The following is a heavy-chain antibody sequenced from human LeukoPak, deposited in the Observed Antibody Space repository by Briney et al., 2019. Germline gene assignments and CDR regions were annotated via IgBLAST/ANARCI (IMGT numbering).Heavy chain of an antibody. Sequence: ASVKVSCKAPGYTFTSYGVSWVRQAPGQGLEWMGWISAYNGNTNYAQKLQGRVTMTTDTSTSTAYMELRSLRSDDTAVYYCARDRGCSSTSCPDLFDYWGQGTLVTVSS. J-gene: IGHJ4*02. CDR2: ISAYNGNT. V-gene: IGHV1-18*01. D-gene: IGHD2-2*01. CDR3: ARDRGCSSTSCPDLFDY. CDR1: GYTFTSYG.